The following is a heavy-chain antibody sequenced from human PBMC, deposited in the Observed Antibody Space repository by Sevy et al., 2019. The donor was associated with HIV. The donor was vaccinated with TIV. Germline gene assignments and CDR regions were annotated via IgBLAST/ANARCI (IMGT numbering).Heavy chain of an antibody. CDR3: AKDPYYYDSRGYYKDYYYYSMDV. V-gene: IGHV3-30*02. D-gene: IGHD3-22*01. CDR1: GFTFSSYG. Sequence: GGSLRLSCAASGFTFSSYGMHWVRQAPGKGLEWVAFIRYDGSNKYYADSVKGRFTISRDNSKNTLYLQMNSLRAEDTAVYYCAKDPYYYDSRGYYKDYYYYSMDVWGQGTPVTVSS. J-gene: IGHJ6*02. CDR2: IRYDGSNK.